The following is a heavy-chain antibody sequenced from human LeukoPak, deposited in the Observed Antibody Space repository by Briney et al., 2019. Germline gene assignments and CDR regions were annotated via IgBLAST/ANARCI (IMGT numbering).Heavy chain of an antibody. Sequence: ASVKVSCKASGYTFTSYGISWVRQAPGQGLEWMGWISAFDGNTNYAQRLQGRVTMTTDTSSSTAYMELRSLRSDDTAVYYCARVDCSGGSCYGGLDYWGQGTLVTVSS. CDR3: ARVDCSGGSCYGGLDY. CDR1: GYTFTSYG. V-gene: IGHV1-18*01. J-gene: IGHJ4*02. D-gene: IGHD2-15*01. CDR2: ISAFDGNT.